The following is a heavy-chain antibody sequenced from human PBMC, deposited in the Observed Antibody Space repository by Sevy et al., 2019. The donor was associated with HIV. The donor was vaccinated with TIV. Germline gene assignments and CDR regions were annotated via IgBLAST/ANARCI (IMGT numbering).Heavy chain of an antibody. J-gene: IGHJ4*02. CDR3: VKDRSDFDTRYNSDS. CDR2: ISGSGDRT. V-gene: IGHV3-23*01. Sequence: GGSLRLSCLTSGFNFTNYAMGWVRQTPGKGLEWVSCISGSGDRTHYADAVKGRFTFSRDNSKSTLYLQMNSLRPEDTALYYCVKDRSDFDTRYNSDSWGQGALVTVSS. CDR1: GFNFTNYA. D-gene: IGHD3-16*02.